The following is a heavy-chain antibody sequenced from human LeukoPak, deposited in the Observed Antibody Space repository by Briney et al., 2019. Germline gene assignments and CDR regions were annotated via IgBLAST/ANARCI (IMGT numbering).Heavy chain of an antibody. CDR3: ARDLRYFDWTSEYNWFDP. J-gene: IGHJ5*02. CDR1: GGSFSGYY. CDR2: INHSGST. V-gene: IGHV4-34*01. D-gene: IGHD3-9*01. Sequence: PSETLSLTCAVYGGSFSGYYWSWIRQPPGKGLEWIGEINHSGSTNYNPSLKSRVTISVDTSKNQFSLKLSSVTAADTAVYYCARDLRYFDWTSEYNWFDPWGQGTLVTVSS.